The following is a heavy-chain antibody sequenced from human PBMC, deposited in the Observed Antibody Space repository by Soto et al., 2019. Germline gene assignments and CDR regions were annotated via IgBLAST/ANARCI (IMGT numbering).Heavy chain of an antibody. D-gene: IGHD3-16*01. CDR3: ARGEGGDIYYYGMDV. V-gene: IGHV3-30-3*01. CDR1: GFTFSSYA. J-gene: IGHJ6*02. Sequence: QVQLVESGGGVVQPGRSLRLSCAASGFTFSSYAMHWVRQAPGKGLEWVAVISYDGSNKYYADSVKGRFTISRDNSKNTLYLQMNSLRAEDTAVYYCARGEGGDIYYYGMDVWGQGTTVTVSS. CDR2: ISYDGSNK.